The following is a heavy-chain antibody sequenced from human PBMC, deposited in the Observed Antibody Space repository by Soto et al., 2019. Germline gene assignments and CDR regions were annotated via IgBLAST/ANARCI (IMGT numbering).Heavy chain of an antibody. CDR2: VYETGTT. V-gene: IGHV4-39*01. Sequence: SETLSLTCTVSGCSIRRSGYYWGWIRQPPGGSLERIGSVYETGTTSYTPSLKGRVTVFVDTTKNQFSLKVNSVTAADTALYYCARAGLTNWGARQAFDYWGQGTLVTVSS. CDR1: GCSIRRSGYY. D-gene: IGHD7-27*01. J-gene: IGHJ4*02. CDR3: ARAGLTNWGARQAFDY.